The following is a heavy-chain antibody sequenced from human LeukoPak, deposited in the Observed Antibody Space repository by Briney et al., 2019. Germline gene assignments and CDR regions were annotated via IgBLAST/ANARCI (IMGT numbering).Heavy chain of an antibody. CDR1: GYSISRGYS. J-gene: IGHJ4*02. V-gene: IGHV4-38-2*02. CDR2: IYHSGST. D-gene: IGHD2-2*01. Sequence: PSETLSLTCTVSGYSISRGYSWGWIRQPPGKGLEWIGNIYHSGSTNYSPSLKSRVTISVDTSKNQFSLKLSSVTAADTAVYYCARAYAGYHVLMHEQGFDYWGQGTLVTVSS. CDR3: ARAYAGYHVLMHEQGFDY.